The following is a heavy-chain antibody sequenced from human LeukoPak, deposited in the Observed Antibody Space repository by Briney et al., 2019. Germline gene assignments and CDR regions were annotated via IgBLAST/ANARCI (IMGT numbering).Heavy chain of an antibody. CDR1: GGSISSGDYY. J-gene: IGHJ4*02. D-gene: IGHD6-6*01. CDR2: IYYSGNT. Sequence: PSQTLSLTCTVSGGSISSGDYYWSWIRQPPGKGLDWIGYIYYSGNTYYNPSLKSRVTISVDTSKNQFSLKLSSVTAADTAVYYCASAEYSSSWAPGDWGQGTLVTVSS. V-gene: IGHV4-30-4*08. CDR3: ASAEYSSSWAPGD.